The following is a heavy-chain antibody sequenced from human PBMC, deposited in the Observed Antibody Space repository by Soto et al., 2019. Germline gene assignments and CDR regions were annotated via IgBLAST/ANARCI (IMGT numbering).Heavy chain of an antibody. CDR2: IWYDGSKT. CDR1: GITFNRNG. V-gene: IGHV3-33*01. Sequence: QEQLVESGGGVVQPGRSLRLSCAASGITFNRNGMHWVRQAPGKGLEWVAVIWYDGSKTGYSDSVKGRFTISRDNAKNSVYLQMNRVRGEDTAIYYCVRATYFSDSSGYPHCFDYWGQGTLVTVSS. CDR3: VRATYFSDSSGYPHCFDY. D-gene: IGHD3-22*01. J-gene: IGHJ4*02.